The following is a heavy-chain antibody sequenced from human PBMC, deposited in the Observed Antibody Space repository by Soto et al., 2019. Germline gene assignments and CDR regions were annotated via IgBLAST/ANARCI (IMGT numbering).Heavy chain of an antibody. Sequence: EVQLLESGGGLVQPGGSLRLSCAASGFTFSSYAMSWVRQAPGKGLEWVSAISGSGTCTYYADSVKGRFTISRDNSKNTLYLQMNSLRGEDTAVYYCAKDMGATKGRRIDYLGQGTLVSVSS. CDR1: GFTFSSYA. V-gene: IGHV3-23*01. CDR2: ISGSGTCT. D-gene: IGHD1-26*01. CDR3: AKDMGATKGRRIDY. J-gene: IGHJ4*02.